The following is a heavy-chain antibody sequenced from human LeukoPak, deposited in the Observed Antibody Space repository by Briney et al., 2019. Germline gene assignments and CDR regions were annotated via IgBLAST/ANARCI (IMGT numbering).Heavy chain of an antibody. Sequence: SETLSLTCTVSGGSISSYYWSWIRQPPGKGLEWIGYIYYSGSTNYNPSLKSRVTISVDTSKNQFSLKLNSVTAADTAVYYCARTPTSRKRFLGGAATGTDYYFSYYMDVWGKGTTVTISS. J-gene: IGHJ6*03. D-gene: IGHD6-13*01. V-gene: IGHV4-59*12. CDR2: IYYSGST. CDR3: ARTPTSRKRFLGGAATGTDYYFSYYMDV. CDR1: GGSISSYY.